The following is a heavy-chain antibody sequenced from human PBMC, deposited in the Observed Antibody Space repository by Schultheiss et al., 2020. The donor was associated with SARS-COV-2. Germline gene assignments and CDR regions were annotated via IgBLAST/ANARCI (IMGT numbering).Heavy chain of an antibody. CDR3: ARATPTTVTAY. V-gene: IGHV3-23*01. CDR1: GGSFSGYY. J-gene: IGHJ4*02. D-gene: IGHD4-17*01. CDR2: ISGNGGTT. Sequence: GGSLRLSCAVYGGSFSGYYWSWIRQPPGKGLEWVSGISGNGGTTYYADSVKGRFTISRDNSKNTLYLQMNILRAEDTAVYYCARATPTTVTAYWGQGTLVTVSS.